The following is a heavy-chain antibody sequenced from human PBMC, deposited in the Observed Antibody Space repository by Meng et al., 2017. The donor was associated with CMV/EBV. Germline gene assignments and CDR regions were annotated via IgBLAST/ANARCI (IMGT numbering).Heavy chain of an antibody. Sequence: GESLKISCAASGFTLRNYWIHWVRQAPGKGLMWVSRVNSDASSTNYADSVKGRFTISRDNAKNSLYLQMNSLRAEDTAVYYCARVLGQGYLPQLFGKDAFDIWGQGTMVTVSS. CDR3: ARVLGQGYLPQLFGKDAFDI. CDR1: GFTLRNYW. CDR2: VNSDASST. V-gene: IGHV3-74*01. J-gene: IGHJ3*02. D-gene: IGHD3-16*01.